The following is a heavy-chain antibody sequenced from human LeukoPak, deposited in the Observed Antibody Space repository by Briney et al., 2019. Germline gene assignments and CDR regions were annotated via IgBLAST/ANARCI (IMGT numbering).Heavy chain of an antibody. CDR2: INPNSGGT. D-gene: IGHD5-18*01. J-gene: IGHJ5*02. V-gene: IGHV1-2*02. CDR3: ARDVLRGYSYGFFPFDP. Sequence: GASVKVSCKTSGYTFSNFGINWVRQAPGQGLEWMGWINPNSGGTNYAQKFQGRVTMTRDTSISTAYMELSRLRSDDTAVYYCARDVLRGYSYGFFPFDPWGQGTLVTVSS. CDR1: GYTFSNFG.